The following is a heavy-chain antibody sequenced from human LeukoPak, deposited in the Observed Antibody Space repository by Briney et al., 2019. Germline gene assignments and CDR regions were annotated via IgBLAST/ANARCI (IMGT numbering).Heavy chain of an antibody. V-gene: IGHV4-34*01. D-gene: IGHD3-16*02. CDR3: ARVPYDYVWGSYHYWYFDL. CDR2: INHSGST. CDR1: GGSFSGYY. Sequence: PSETLSLTCAVYGGSFSGYYWSWIRQPPGKGLEWIGEINHSGSTNYNPSLKSRVTISVDTSKNQFSLKLSSVTAADTAVYYCARVPYDYVWGSYHYWYFDLWGRGTLVTVSS. J-gene: IGHJ2*01.